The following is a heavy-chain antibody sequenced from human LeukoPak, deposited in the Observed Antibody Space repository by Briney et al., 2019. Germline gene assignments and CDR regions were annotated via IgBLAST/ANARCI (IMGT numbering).Heavy chain of an antibody. CDR3: ARGDVEMATIADY. Sequence: ETLSLTRIVSGGSLSSSSDYWGWTRHPPGEGLEWIGSIYYSGSTYYNPSLKSRVTISVDTSKNQFSLKLSSVTAADTAVYYCARGDVEMATIADYWGQGTLVTVSS. CDR2: IYYSGST. D-gene: IGHD5-24*01. J-gene: IGHJ4*02. V-gene: IGHV4-39*07. CDR1: GGSLSSSSDY.